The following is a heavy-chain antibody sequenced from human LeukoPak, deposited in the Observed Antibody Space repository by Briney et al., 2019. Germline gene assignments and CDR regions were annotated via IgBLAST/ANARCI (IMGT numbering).Heavy chain of an antibody. D-gene: IGHD3-9*01. CDR1: GGTFSSYA. Sequence: GASVKVSCKASGGTFSSYAISWVRQAPGQGLEWMGGIIPIFGTANYAQKFQGRVTMTRDTSISTAYMELSRLRSDDTAVYYCARVSNGYYDILTGSVLMGDFDYWGQGTLVTVSS. J-gene: IGHJ4*02. V-gene: IGHV1-69*05. CDR2: IIPIFGTA. CDR3: ARVSNGYYDILTGSVLMGDFDY.